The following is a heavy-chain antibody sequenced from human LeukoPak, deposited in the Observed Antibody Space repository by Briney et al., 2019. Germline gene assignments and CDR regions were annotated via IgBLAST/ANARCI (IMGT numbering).Heavy chain of an antibody. CDR3: AREFSGTSIAARVFDS. V-gene: IGHV4-4*07. J-gene: IGHJ4*02. CDR1: GCSITSYY. Sequence: SETLSLTCTVSGCSITSYYWTYIRQPAGKGLEWIGRIHTSGSTNYNPSLKSRVTMSVDTSKNQFSLNLSSVTAADTAMYYCAREFSGTSIAARVFDSWGQGTLVTVSS. D-gene: IGHD6-6*01. CDR2: IHTSGST.